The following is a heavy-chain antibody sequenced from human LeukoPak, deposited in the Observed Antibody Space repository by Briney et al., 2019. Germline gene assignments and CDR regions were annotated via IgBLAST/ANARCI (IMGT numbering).Heavy chain of an antibody. CDR1: GGTFSSYA. CDR3: ARVSLGYCSGGTCYFQDH. Sequence: ASVKVSCKASGGTFSSYAISWVRQAPGQGLEWMGWMNPNSGNTGYAQKFQGRVTMTRSTSISTAYMELSGLTSEDTAVYYCARVSLGYCSGGTCYFQDHWGQGTLVTVSS. J-gene: IGHJ4*02. CDR2: MNPNSGNT. V-gene: IGHV1-8*02. D-gene: IGHD2-15*01.